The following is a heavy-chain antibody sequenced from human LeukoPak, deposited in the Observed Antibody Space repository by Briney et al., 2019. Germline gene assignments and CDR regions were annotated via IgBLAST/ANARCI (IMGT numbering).Heavy chain of an antibody. J-gene: IGHJ4*02. D-gene: IGHD3-22*01. CDR2: ISGSGNNT. V-gene: IGHV3-23*01. Sequence: GGSLRLSCAASGFTFSSYAMTWVRQAPGKGLEWVSAISGSGNNTYYADSVKGRFTISRDNSKNTLYLHMNSLRAEDTAVYYCAKDKVGWYDSSGYSLFDYWGQGTLVTVSS. CDR3: AKDKVGWYDSSGYSLFDY. CDR1: GFTFSSYA.